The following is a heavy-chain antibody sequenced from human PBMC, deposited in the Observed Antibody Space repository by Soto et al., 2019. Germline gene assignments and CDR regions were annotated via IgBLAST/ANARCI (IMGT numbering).Heavy chain of an antibody. V-gene: IGHV1-8*01. Sequence: QVPLVQSGAEVKKPGASVKVSCKASGYTFTSYDINWVRQATGQGLEWMGWINPNSGNTGYAQKFQGRVTMTRTTSISTEYTELSSLRSEDTGVYYCARHGLAAAGVLYYFDYWGQGTLVSVSS. J-gene: IGHJ4*02. CDR2: INPNSGNT. CDR1: GYTFTSYD. CDR3: ARHGLAAAGVLYYFDY. D-gene: IGHD6-13*01.